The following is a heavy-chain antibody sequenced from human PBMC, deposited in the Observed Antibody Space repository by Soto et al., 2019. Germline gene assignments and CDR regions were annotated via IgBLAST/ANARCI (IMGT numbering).Heavy chain of an antibody. CDR2: FYHDGTT. J-gene: IGHJ5*02. V-gene: IGHV4-30-2*01. CDR3: AGSRYCSSTTCYFFDP. D-gene: IGHD2-2*01. CDR1: GASISSDGYS. Sequence: PSETLSLTCTVSGASISSDGYSWSWIRQPPGKGLEWIGYFYHDGTTYYNPSLRSRVTISVDKSKNQFSLRLISVTAADTAVYYCAGSRYCSSTTCYFFDPWGPGTLVTVSS.